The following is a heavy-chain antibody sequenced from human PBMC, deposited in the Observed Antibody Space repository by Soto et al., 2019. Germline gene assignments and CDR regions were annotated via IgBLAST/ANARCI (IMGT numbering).Heavy chain of an antibody. CDR1: GFYFNNYG. CDR2: VSKSDYT. D-gene: IGHD2-2*01. CDR3: AREDSVIIPAVSDF. Sequence: GGSLRLYCAVSGFYFNNYGINWVRQPPGKGLEWVSSVSKSDYTYYSDSVKGRFTISRDNAKNSVSLQMNSLRAEDTAVYYCAREDSVIIPAVSDFWGQGTLVTVSS. J-gene: IGHJ4*02. V-gene: IGHV3-21*01.